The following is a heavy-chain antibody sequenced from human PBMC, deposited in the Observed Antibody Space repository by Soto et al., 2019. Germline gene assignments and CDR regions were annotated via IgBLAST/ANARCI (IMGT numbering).Heavy chain of an antibody. CDR3: ARESSSWTGLVDY. V-gene: IGHV1-69*02. CDR1: GGTFSSYT. J-gene: IGHJ4*02. D-gene: IGHD6-13*01. Sequence: QVQLVQSGAEVKKPGSSVKVSCKASGGTFSSYTISWVRQAPGQGLEWMGRIIPSLGIANYAQKFQGRVTITADKSTSTAYMELSSLRSEDTAVYYCARESSSWTGLVDYWGQGTLVTASS. CDR2: IIPSLGIA.